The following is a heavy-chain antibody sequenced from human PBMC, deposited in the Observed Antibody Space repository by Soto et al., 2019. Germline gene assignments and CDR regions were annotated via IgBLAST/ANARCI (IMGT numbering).Heavy chain of an antibody. J-gene: IGHJ4*02. D-gene: IGHD3-22*01. CDR3: ARVPFDSNDWTNPRYFDI. Sequence: QVQIQQWGAGLLKPAETLSLTCAVYGGSFSDYYWSWIRQPPGKGLEWIGEINHSGITNYSPSLKSRVTVSVDTSNNQASLKLTSVNAADTALDYGARVPFDSNDWTNPRYFDIWGQGILVTASS. V-gene: IGHV4-34*01. CDR1: GGSFSDYY. CDR2: INHSGIT.